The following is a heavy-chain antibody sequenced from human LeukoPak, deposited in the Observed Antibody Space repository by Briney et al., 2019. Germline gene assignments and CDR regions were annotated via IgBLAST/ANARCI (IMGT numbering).Heavy chain of an antibody. CDR1: GGSISSYY. V-gene: IGHV4-59*08. CDR3: ARTPYYYDSGGYRYYFDY. Sequence: KASETLSLTCTVSGGSISSYYWSWIRQPPGKGLEWIGYIYYSGSTNYNPSLKSRVTISVDTSKNQFSLKLSSVTAADTAVYYCARTPYYYDSGGYRYYFDYWGQGTLVTVSS. D-gene: IGHD3-22*01. CDR2: IYYSGST. J-gene: IGHJ4*02.